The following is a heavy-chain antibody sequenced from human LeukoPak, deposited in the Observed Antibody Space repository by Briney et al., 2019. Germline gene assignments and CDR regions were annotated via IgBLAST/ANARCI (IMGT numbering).Heavy chain of an antibody. D-gene: IGHD3-22*01. CDR3: ARRDYDSSGYRFDR. Sequence: SLMIFFKASGSRFTSYWSGWGRQMPGKGLQKWGSIYPGDSGTRYSPSFQGQVTISADKSISTASLQWSSLQASDTAMYYCARRDYDSSGYRFDRWGQGTLVTVSS. CDR2: IYPGDSGT. CDR1: GSRFTSYW. J-gene: IGHJ5*02. V-gene: IGHV5-51*01.